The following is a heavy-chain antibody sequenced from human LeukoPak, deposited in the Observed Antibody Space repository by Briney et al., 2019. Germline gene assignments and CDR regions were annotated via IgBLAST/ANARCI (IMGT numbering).Heavy chain of an antibody. CDR1: GFTFSNNA. Sequence: PGGSLRLSCAASGFTFSNNAMSWVRQAPGKGLEWVSAITGSGVSTFYADSVKGRFTISRDNSKNTLYLEMNSLRVEDTAVYYCAKRRGATNGDSDYWGQGTLVTVSS. V-gene: IGHV3-23*01. D-gene: IGHD2-8*01. J-gene: IGHJ4*02. CDR2: ITGSGVST. CDR3: AKRRGATNGDSDY.